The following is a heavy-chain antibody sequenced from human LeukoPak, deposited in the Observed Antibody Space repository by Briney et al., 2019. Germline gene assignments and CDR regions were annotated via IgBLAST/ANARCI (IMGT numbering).Heavy chain of an antibody. J-gene: IGHJ4*02. CDR2: IYYSGST. D-gene: IGHD3-10*01. CDR1: GGSISSYY. Sequence: KPSETLSLTCTVSGGSISSYYWSWIRRPPGKGLEWIGYIYYSGSTNYNPSLKSRVTISVDTSKNQFSLKLSSVTAADTAVYYCARSRMVRGVIPLYYFDYWGQGTLVTVSS. V-gene: IGHV4-59*01. CDR3: ARSRMVRGVIPLYYFDY.